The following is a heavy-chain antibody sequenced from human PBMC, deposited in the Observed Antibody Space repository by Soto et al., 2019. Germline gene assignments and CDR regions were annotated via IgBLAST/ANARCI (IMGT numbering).Heavy chain of an antibody. CDR2: ISAYNGNT. J-gene: IGHJ4*02. CDR1: GYTCTSYG. CDR3: ARGYDILTGLLRSDY. D-gene: IGHD3-9*01. V-gene: IGHV1-18*01. Sequence: ASVKVSCKASGYTCTSYGISWGRQAPGQGLAWMGWISAYNGNTNYAQKLQGRVTMTTDTSTSTAYMELRRLRSDDTAVYCGARGYDILTGLLRSDYWGQGPLVTVSS.